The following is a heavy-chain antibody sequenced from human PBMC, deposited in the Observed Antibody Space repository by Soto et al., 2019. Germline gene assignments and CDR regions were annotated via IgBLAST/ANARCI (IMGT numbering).Heavy chain of an antibody. CDR1: GGTFSSYA. J-gene: IGHJ6*02. CDR3: ARASTLTVHCGSVSCPRMDV. CDR2: ILPIFGTA. V-gene: IGHV1-69*06. Sequence: QVQLVQSGAEVKKPGSPVKVSCKASGGTFSSYAISWVRQAPGQGLEWMGGILPIFGTANYARKFQGRVTITADRSTSTAYMEPSSLRSEDTAVYYCARASTLTVHCGSVSCPRMDVWGQGTTVTVSS. D-gene: IGHD2-2*01.